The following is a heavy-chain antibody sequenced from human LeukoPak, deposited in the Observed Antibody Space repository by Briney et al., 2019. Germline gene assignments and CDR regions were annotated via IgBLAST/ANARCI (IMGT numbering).Heavy chain of an antibody. J-gene: IGHJ4*02. V-gene: IGHV4-59*08. D-gene: IGHD2-15*01. Sequence: SETLTLTCTVSDGSLSSYYWRWIRQPTGKGLEGMWYNYYRATNNYNPSLKSRATISVDTSNNQCSLKLSSVTAADAAVYYCARLVVNHTFDYWGQGTLVTVSS. CDR3: ARLVVNHTFDY. CDR2: NYYRATN. CDR1: DGSLSSYY.